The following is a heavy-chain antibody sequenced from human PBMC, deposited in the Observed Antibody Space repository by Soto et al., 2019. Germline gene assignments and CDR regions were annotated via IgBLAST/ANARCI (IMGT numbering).Heavy chain of an antibody. J-gene: IGHJ4*02. CDR1: GFTFNTYA. D-gene: IGHD2-15*01. V-gene: IGHV3-23*01. Sequence: PGGSLRLSCAASGFTFNTYAMSWVRQAPGKGLEWVSAISGSGGSTYYPDSVKGRFTISRDNSKNTLYLQMNSLRAEDTAIYYCAKNGGSFDYWGQGTLVTVSS. CDR3: AKNGGSFDY. CDR2: ISGSGGST.